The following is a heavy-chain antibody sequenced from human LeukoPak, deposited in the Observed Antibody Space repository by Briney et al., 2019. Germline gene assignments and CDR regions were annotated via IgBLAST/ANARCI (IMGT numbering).Heavy chain of an antibody. CDR3: AKGRAYCGGDCYLYPFDY. D-gene: IGHD2-21*02. V-gene: IGHV3-23*01. Sequence: GGSLRLSCAASGFSFSSSWMTWVRQAPGKGLEWVSAISGSGGSTYYADSVKGRFTISRDNSKNTLYLQMNSLRAEDTAVYYCAKGRAYCGGDCYLYPFDYWGQGTLVTVSS. J-gene: IGHJ4*02. CDR1: GFSFSSSW. CDR2: ISGSGGST.